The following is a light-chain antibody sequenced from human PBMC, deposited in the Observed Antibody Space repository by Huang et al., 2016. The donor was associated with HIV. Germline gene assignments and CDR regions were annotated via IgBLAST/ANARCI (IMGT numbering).Light chain of an antibody. J-gene: IGKJ1*01. CDR1: QNVNSY. V-gene: IGKV1-39*01. CDR3: QQTDNIPHT. Sequence: DIKVTQSPSSLSASVGDRVTITCRTSQNVNSYLNWYHQRPGEAPKLLIYAASRLEGGVPSRFSGGGSGTEFTLTITSLQPEDFATYYCQQTDNIPHTFGHGTKVDIK. CDR2: AAS.